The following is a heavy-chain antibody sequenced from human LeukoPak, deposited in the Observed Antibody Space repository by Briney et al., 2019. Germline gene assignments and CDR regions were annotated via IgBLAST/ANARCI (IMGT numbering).Heavy chain of an antibody. CDR2: LSNTNMI. D-gene: IGHD5-18*01. CDR3: ARRGDTPMVGDY. Sequence: GGSLRLSCAASGFTFSSYGMNGVRQAPGKGLDWLSYLSNTNMIHYAESVKGRFTISRDNAKNSLYLQMDGLRAEDTAVYYCARRGDTPMVGDYWGQGTLVTVSS. V-gene: IGHV3-48*01. CDR1: GFTFSSYG. J-gene: IGHJ4*02.